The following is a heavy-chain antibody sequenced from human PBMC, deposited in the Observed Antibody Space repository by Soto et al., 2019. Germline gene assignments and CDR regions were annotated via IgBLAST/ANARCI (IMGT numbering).Heavy chain of an antibody. D-gene: IGHD3-22*01. CDR3: ARSPVSYDSSGYNDY. Sequence: SETLSLTCAVSGYSISSGYYWGWIRQPPGKGLEWIGSIYHSGSTYYNPSLKSRVTISVDTSKNQFSLKLSSVTAADTAVYYCARSPVSYDSSGYNDYWGQGTLVTVSS. V-gene: IGHV4-38-2*01. CDR1: GYSISSGYY. J-gene: IGHJ4*02. CDR2: IYHSGST.